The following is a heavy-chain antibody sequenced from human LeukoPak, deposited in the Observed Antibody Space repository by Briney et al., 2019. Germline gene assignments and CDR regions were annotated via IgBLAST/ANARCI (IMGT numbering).Heavy chain of an antibody. CDR2: ISAYNGNT. CDR1: GYTFTGYY. Sequence: ASVKVSCKASGYTFTGYYMHWVRQAPGQGLEWMGWISAYNGNTNYAQKLQGRVTMTTDTSTSTAYMELRSLRSDDTAVYYCASQADFWSGIDYWGQGTLVTVSS. J-gene: IGHJ4*02. CDR3: ASQADFWSGIDY. D-gene: IGHD3-3*01. V-gene: IGHV1-18*04.